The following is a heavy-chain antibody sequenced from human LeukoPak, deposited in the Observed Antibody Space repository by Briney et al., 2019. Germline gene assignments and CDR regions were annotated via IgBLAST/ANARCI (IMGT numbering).Heavy chain of an antibody. Sequence: SVKVSCKASGYTFTGYYMHWVRQAPGQGLEWMGGIIPIFGTANYAQKFQGRVTITADESTSTAYMELSSLRSEDTAVYYCARVLYYYDSSGYYPGAFDIWGQGTMVTVSS. J-gene: IGHJ3*02. CDR3: ARVLYYYDSSGYYPGAFDI. CDR1: GYTFTGYY. V-gene: IGHV1-69*13. D-gene: IGHD3-22*01. CDR2: IIPIFGTA.